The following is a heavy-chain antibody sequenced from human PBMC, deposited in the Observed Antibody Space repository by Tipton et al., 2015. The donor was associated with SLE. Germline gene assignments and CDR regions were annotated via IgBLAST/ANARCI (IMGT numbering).Heavy chain of an antibody. Sequence: QVQLVQSGAEVKKPGSSVKVSCKASGGTFSSYAISWVRRAPGQGLEWMGGIIPIFGTANYAQKFQGRVTITADKSTSTAYMELSSLRSEDTAVYYCARVRHESDYSYYYYMDVWGKGTTVTVSS. D-gene: IGHD4-11*01. V-gene: IGHV1-69*06. CDR1: GGTFSSYA. J-gene: IGHJ6*03. CDR3: ARVRHESDYSYYYYMDV. CDR2: IIPIFGTA.